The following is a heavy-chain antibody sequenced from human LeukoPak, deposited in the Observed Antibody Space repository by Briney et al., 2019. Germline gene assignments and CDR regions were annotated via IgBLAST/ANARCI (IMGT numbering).Heavy chain of an antibody. J-gene: IGHJ4*02. CDR3: ARTRGSGWYIIGY. CDR2: IYYSGST. Sequence: SETLSLTCTVSGGSISSYYWSWIRQPPGKGLEWIGYIYYSGSTNYNPSLKSRVTISVDTSKNQFSLKLSSVTAADTAVYYCARTRGSGWYIIGYWGQGTLVTVSS. V-gene: IGHV4-59*08. CDR1: GGSISSYY. D-gene: IGHD6-19*01.